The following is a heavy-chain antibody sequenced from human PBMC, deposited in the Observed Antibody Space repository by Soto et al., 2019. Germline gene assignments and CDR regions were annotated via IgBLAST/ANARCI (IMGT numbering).Heavy chain of an antibody. V-gene: IGHV4-30-4*01. D-gene: IGHD6-19*01. CDR1: GGSISSGDYY. Sequence: QVQLQESAPGLVKPSQTLSLTCTVSGGSISSGDYYWSWIRQPPENVLEWIGNIYYSGSTYYNPSLTSRVTISVDTSKNQSSRKLSSVTAADTAVYYCARLTPVYSSGWFIDYWGQGTLVTVSS. CDR3: ARLTPVYSSGWFIDY. J-gene: IGHJ4*02. CDR2: IYYSGST.